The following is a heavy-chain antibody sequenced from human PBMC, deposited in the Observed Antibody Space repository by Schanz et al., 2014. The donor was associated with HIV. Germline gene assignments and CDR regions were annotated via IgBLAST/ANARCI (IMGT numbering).Heavy chain of an antibody. D-gene: IGHD2-21*02. J-gene: IGHJ6*02. CDR1: GGTFSNYT. CDR3: ARRESDGALDV. CDR2: INPNSGGT. V-gene: IGHV1-2*02. Sequence: QVQLVQSGAEVKKPGSSVKVTCKTSGGTFSNYTITWVRQAPGQGLEWMGWINPNSGGTKFAQKLQGRVTMTSDTSINTAYMELSSLRSDDTAVYYCARRESDGALDVWGPGTTVIVSS.